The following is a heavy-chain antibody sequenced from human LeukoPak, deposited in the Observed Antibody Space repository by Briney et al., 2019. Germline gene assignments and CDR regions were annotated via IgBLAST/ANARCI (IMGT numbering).Heavy chain of an antibody. Sequence: PGRSLRLSCAASGFTFSSYGMNWVRQAPGKGLEGVANIKQDGSEKYYVDSVKGRFTISRDNAKNSLYLQMNSLRAEDTAVYYCARWFVTRAFDIWGQGTMVTVSS. CDR2: IKQDGSEK. J-gene: IGHJ3*02. CDR3: ARWFVTRAFDI. V-gene: IGHV3-7*03. CDR1: GFTFSSYG. D-gene: IGHD2/OR15-2a*01.